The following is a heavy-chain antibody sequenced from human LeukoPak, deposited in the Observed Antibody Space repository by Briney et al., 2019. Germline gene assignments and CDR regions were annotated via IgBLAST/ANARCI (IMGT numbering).Heavy chain of an antibody. Sequence: GGTLRLSCAASGFTFSSYGMSWVRQAPGKGLEWVSAISGSGGSTYYADSVKGRFTISRDNSKNTLYLQMNSMRAEDTAVYYCAKLGEASTSSGWFYYYYMDVWGKGTTVTISS. CDR2: ISGSGGST. CDR3: AKLGEASTSSGWFYYYYMDV. D-gene: IGHD6-19*01. V-gene: IGHV3-23*01. J-gene: IGHJ6*03. CDR1: GFTFSSYG.